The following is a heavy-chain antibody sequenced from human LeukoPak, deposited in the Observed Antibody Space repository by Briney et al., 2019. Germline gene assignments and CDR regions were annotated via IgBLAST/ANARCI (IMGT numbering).Heavy chain of an antibody. CDR2: ISSSSSYI. V-gene: IGHV3-21*05. J-gene: IGHJ5*02. CDR3: ATAITLSVEDWFDP. Sequence: GGSLRLSCAASGFTFSSYSMNWVRQAPGKGLEWVSYISSSSSYIYYADSVKGRFTISRDNAKNSLYLQMNSLRAEDTAVYYCATAITLSVEDWFDPWGQGTLVTVSS. CDR1: GFTFSSYS. D-gene: IGHD5-24*01.